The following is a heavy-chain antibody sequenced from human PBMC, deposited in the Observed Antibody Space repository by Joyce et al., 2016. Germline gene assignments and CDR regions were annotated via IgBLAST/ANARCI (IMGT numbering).Heavy chain of an antibody. J-gene: IGHJ4*02. D-gene: IGHD3-16*02. V-gene: IGHV3-48*02. CDR2: ISLSGSTM. CDR3: ARDGISFGGVIVKGNYFDF. Sequence: ELQLVESGGGLVQPGGSLRLSCAASGFAFSAYGLNWVRQAPGKGREWVSYISLSGSTMYYADSVKGRFTISRDNAKKSLYLEMNSLRDDDTAVYYCARDGISFGGVIVKGNYFDFWGQGTPVTVSS. CDR1: GFAFSAYG.